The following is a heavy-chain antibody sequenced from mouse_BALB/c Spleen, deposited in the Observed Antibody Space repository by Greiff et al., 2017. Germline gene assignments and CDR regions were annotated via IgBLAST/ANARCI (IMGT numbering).Heavy chain of an antibody. J-gene: IGHJ3*01. CDR1: GFTFSDYY. CDR2: ISDGGSYT. V-gene: IGHV5-4*02. CDR3: ARDPSFAY. Sequence: EVNLVESGGGLVKPGGSLKLSCAASGFTFSDYYMYWVRQTPEKRLEWVATISDGGSYTYYPDSVKGRFTISRDNAKNNLYLQMSSLKSEDTAMYYCARDPSFAYWGQGTLVTVSA.